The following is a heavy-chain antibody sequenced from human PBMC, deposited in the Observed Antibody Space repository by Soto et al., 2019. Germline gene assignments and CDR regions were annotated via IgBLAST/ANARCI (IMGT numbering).Heavy chain of an antibody. V-gene: IGHV2-5*02. CDR3: AHSGNCGGSRNEGFLPS. CDR1: GFSLTSRPVG. Sequence: QITLKESGPTLVKPTQTLTLTCTFSGFSLTSRPVGVGWVRQPPGKALEWLAFIYWDDDKRYSPSLRSTLTVTKNPPKTQLLLTRKNMDPVHTATYFCAHSGNCGGSRNEGFLPSGGQGILVTV. J-gene: IGHJ4*02. CDR2: IYWDDDK. D-gene: IGHD2-21*01.